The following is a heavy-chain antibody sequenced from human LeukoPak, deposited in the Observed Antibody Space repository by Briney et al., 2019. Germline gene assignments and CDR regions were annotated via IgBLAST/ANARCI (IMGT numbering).Heavy chain of an antibody. CDR1: GGSISSSSYY. CDR3: ARQGSGNYLSPVNY. J-gene: IGHJ4*02. Sequence: SETLSLTCTVSGGSISSSSYYWGWIRQPPGKGLEWIETIYYSGITYYTPSLKSRLTISVDTSKNQLSLKLSSVTAADTAVYYCARQGSGNYLSPVNYWGQGTLVSVSS. CDR2: IYYSGIT. V-gene: IGHV4-39*01. D-gene: IGHD1-26*01.